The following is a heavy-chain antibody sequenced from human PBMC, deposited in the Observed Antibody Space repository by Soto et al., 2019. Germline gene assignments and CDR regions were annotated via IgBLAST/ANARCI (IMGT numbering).Heavy chain of an antibody. CDR2: VNPNSGGA. CDR1: GYTFTGYY. V-gene: IGHV1-2*02. J-gene: IGHJ4*02. D-gene: IGHD5-12*01. Sequence: ASVKVSCKASGYTFTGYYMHWVRQAPGQGLEWMGWVNPNSGGAHYAQKFQGRVTMTRDTSVSSAYMEVTRLRSDDTATYYCARANSGDDDEFDYWGQGTPVTVSS. CDR3: ARANSGDDDEFDY.